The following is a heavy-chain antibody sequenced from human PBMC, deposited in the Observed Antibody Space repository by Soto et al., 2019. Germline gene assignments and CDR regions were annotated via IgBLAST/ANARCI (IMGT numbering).Heavy chain of an antibody. J-gene: IGHJ4*02. CDR1: GLSFDDYA. CDR2: INWNSGGI. Sequence: EVQLVESGGGLVQPGGSLRLSCAASGLSFDDYAMHWVRQAPGKGLEWVSGINWNSGGIAYADSVKGRFTISRDNAKNSLYLRMNSLRPEDTALYYCAKGSIVVGEAPIDFWGQGTLVIVSS. CDR3: AKGSIVVGEAPIDF. V-gene: IGHV3-9*01. D-gene: IGHD2-2*01.